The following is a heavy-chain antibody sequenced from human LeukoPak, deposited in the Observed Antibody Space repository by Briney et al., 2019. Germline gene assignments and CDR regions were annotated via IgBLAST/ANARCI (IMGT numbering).Heavy chain of an antibody. D-gene: IGHD2-2*01. CDR1: GYTFTSYD. V-gene: IGHV1-8*01. Sequence: GASVKVSCKASGYTFTSYDINWVRQAPGQGLEWMGWMNPNSGKTGYAQKFQGRVTMTRNTSISTAYMELSSLRSEDTAVYYCARVSRLRRHIVVVPAAMQDSDYDSSGQPLAYWGQGTLVTVSS. CDR2: MNPNSGKT. J-gene: IGHJ4*02. CDR3: ARVSRLRRHIVVVPAAMQDSDYDSSGQPLAY.